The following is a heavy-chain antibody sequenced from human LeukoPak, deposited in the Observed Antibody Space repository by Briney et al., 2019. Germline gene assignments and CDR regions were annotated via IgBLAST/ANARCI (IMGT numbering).Heavy chain of an antibody. Sequence: GGSLRLSCAASGFTFSSYEMNWVRQAPGKGLEWVSSISSSNSYIYNADSVKGRFTISRDNAKNSLYLQMNSLRAEDTAVYYCARDQGLLVVAGRFGYWGQGTLVTVSS. CDR2: ISSSNSYI. CDR1: GFTFSSYE. CDR3: ARDQGLLVVAGRFGY. D-gene: IGHD6-19*01. V-gene: IGHV3-21*01. J-gene: IGHJ4*02.